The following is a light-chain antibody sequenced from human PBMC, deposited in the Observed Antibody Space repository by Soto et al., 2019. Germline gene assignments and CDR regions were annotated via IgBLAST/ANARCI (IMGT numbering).Light chain of an antibody. CDR2: KAS. Sequence: DIQMTQSPSTLSASVGDRVTITCRASQSISIWLAWYQQKPGKAPKLLIYKASSLESGVPSRFSGGGSGTDFTLTISSLQPDDFATYYCRHYNSYSETFGQGTKVEIK. CDR1: QSISIW. J-gene: IGKJ1*01. V-gene: IGKV1-5*03. CDR3: RHYNSYSET.